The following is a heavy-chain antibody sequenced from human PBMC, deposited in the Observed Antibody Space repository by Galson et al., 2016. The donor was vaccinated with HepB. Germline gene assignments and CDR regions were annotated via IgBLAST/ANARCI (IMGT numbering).Heavy chain of an antibody. D-gene: IGHD1-1*01. CDR1: GGSISSSSSYY. Sequence: LSLTCTVSGGSISSSSSYYWGWIRQSPGKGLEWVGSIYYSGSTYYNSSLKSRVSISVDTSKNQFSLRLNSVTAADTAVYYCLAGTGGWFDPWGQGTLVSVSS. CDR3: LAGTGGWFDP. J-gene: IGHJ5*02. CDR2: IYYSGST. V-gene: IGHV4-39*07.